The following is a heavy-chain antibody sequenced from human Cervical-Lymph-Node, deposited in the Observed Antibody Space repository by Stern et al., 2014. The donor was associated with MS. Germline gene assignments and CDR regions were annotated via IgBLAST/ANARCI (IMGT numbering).Heavy chain of an antibody. CDR1: GYTFSNYG. V-gene: IGHV1-18*01. J-gene: IGHJ4*02. Sequence: QVQLVQSGAEVKKPGASVKVSCKASGYTFSNYGISWVRQAPGQGLEWMGWIHGYNGKANYAQKLQGRVTMTTDTSTNTAYMELRSLRFDDTGVYYCARKEVDTAMGEGYWGQGTLVTVSS. CDR3: ARKEVDTAMGEGY. D-gene: IGHD5-18*01. CDR2: IHGYNGKA.